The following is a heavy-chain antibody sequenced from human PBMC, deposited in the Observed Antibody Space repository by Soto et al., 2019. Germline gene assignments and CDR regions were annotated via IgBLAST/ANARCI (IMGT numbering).Heavy chain of an antibody. CDR2: IYYSGST. J-gene: IGHJ6*03. D-gene: IGHD6-13*01. Sequence: SETLSLTCTVSGGSISSYYWSWIRQPPGKGLEWIGYIYYSGSTNYNPSLKSRVTISVDTSKNQFSPKLSSVTAADTAVYYCARDGIAAAGYNYYYYMDVWGKGTTVTVSS. CDR1: GGSISSYY. V-gene: IGHV4-59*01. CDR3: ARDGIAAAGYNYYYYMDV.